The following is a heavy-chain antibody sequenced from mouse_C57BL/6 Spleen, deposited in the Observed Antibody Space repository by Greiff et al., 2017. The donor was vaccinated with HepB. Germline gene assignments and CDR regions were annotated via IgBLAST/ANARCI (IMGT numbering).Heavy chain of an antibody. CDR1: GYTFTDYY. Sequence: VQLQQSGPVLVKPGASVKMSCKASGYTFTDYYMNWVKQSHGKSLEWIGVINPYNGGTSYNQKFKGKATLTVDKSSSTAYMELNSLTSEDSAVYYCARRGVTRYFDYWGQGTTLTVSS. J-gene: IGHJ2*01. CDR2: INPYNGGT. V-gene: IGHV1-19*01. CDR3: ARRGVTRYFDY.